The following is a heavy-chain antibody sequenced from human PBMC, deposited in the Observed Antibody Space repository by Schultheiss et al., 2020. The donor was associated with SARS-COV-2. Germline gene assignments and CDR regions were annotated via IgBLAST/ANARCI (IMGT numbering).Heavy chain of an antibody. Sequence: ASVKVSCKASGYTFTSYGISWVRQAPGQGLEWMGWINPNSGGTNYAQKFQGWVTMTSDTSISTAYMELSRLRSDDTAVYYCAREGAGFYFDYWGQGTLVTVSS. D-gene: IGHD6-19*01. V-gene: IGHV1-2*04. CDR1: GYTFTSYG. CDR2: INPNSGGT. J-gene: IGHJ4*02. CDR3: AREGAGFYFDY.